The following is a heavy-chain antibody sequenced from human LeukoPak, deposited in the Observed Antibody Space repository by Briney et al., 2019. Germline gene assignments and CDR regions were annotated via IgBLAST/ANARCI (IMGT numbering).Heavy chain of an antibody. J-gene: IGHJ4*02. CDR3: AKYGNSGWVIDN. V-gene: IGHV4-59*08. D-gene: IGHD6-19*01. Sequence: SETLSLTCTVTGGSIGSDYWTWIRQPPGKGLEYIGYIYYTGATNYNPSLKSRVTISVDTSKNQFSLKMTSVTAADTAVYFCAKYGNSGWVIDNWGQGTLVTVSS. CDR2: IYYTGAT. CDR1: GGSIGSDY.